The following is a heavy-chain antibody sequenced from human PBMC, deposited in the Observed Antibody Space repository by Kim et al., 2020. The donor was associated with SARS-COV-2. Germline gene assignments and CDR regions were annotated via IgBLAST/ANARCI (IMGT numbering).Heavy chain of an antibody. CDR2: INSDGSST. CDR3: ARDRLYCSGGSCYPNFDY. V-gene: IGHV3-74*01. CDR1: GFTFSSYW. Sequence: GGSLRLSCAASGFTFSSYWMHWVRQAPGKGLVWVSRINSDGSSTSYADSVKGRFTISRDNAKNTLYLQMNSLRAEDTAVYYCARDRLYCSGGSCYPNFDYWGQGTLVTVSS. D-gene: IGHD2-15*01. J-gene: IGHJ4*02.